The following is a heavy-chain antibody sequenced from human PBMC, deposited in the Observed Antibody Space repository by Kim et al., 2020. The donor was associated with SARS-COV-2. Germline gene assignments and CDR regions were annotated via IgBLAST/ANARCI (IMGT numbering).Heavy chain of an antibody. CDR3: ARGGMGDCSGGSGCSHNYGMDV. Sequence: ASVKVSCKASGYTFSNYAMNWVRQAPGQGLEWMGWINTNTGNPTYAQGFTGRFVFSLDTSVSTAYLQISSLKAEDTAVYYCARGGMGDCSGGSGCSHNYGMDVWGQGTTVTVSS. CDR1: GYTFSNYA. J-gene: IGHJ6*02. CDR2: INTNTGNP. V-gene: IGHV7-4-1*02. D-gene: IGHD2-15*01.